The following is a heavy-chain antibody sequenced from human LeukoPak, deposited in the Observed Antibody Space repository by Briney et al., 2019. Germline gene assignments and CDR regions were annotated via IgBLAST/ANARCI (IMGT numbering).Heavy chain of an antibody. D-gene: IGHD3-22*01. CDR1: EGTFSSYA. CDR3: ARARQPYYYDTSGPHPLDAFDI. J-gene: IGHJ3*02. Sequence: SVKVSCKASEGTFSSYAISWVRQPPGQGLEWMGGIIPIFGTANYAQKFQGRVTITADESTSTAYMEPSSLRSEDTAVYYCARARQPYYYDTSGPHPLDAFDIWGQGTMVTVSS. CDR2: IIPIFGTA. V-gene: IGHV1-69*13.